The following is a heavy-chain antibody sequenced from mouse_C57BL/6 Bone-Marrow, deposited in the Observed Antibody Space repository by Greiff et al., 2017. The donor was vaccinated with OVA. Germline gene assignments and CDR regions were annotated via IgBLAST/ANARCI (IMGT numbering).Heavy chain of an antibody. V-gene: IGHV1-69*01. CDR1: GYTFTSYW. D-gene: IGHD1-1*01. Sequence: QVQLQQSGAELVMPGASVKLSCKASGYTFTSYWMHWVKQRPGQGLEWIGEIDPSDSYTNYNQKFKGKSTLTVDKSSSTAYMQLSSLTSEESAVYYCARSYYYGGYFDVWGTGTTVTVSS. CDR2: IDPSDSYT. CDR3: ARSYYYGGYFDV. J-gene: IGHJ1*03.